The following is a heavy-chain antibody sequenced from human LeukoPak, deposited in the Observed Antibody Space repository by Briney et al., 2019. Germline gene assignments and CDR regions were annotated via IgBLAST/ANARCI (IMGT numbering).Heavy chain of an antibody. CDR2: ISYDGSNK. V-gene: IGHV3-30*18. CDR3: AKRRSPGSGWYFENYFDY. Sequence: GGSLRLSCSVSGFTFSTYVMHWVRQAPGKGLEWVAVISYDGSNKYYADSVKGRFTISRDNSKNTLYLQMNSLRAEDTAVYYCAKRRSPGSGWYFENYFDYWGQGTLVTVSS. CDR1: GFTFSTYV. J-gene: IGHJ4*02. D-gene: IGHD6-19*01.